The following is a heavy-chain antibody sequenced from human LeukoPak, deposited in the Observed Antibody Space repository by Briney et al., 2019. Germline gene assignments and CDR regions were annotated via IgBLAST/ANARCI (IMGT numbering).Heavy chain of an antibody. CDR3: AKGQELDDGVFDS. D-gene: IGHD1-1*01. V-gene: IGHV3-23*01. CDR2: IRSNGGTA. J-gene: IGHJ4*02. CDR1: GFTVSSSF. Sequence: GGSLRLSCAASGFTVSSSFMSWVRQAPGKGLEWVSTIRSNGGTAYNADSVRGRFAISRDNSKNALFLQMNSLRVEDTAIYYCAKGQELDDGVFDSWGQGTLVTVSS.